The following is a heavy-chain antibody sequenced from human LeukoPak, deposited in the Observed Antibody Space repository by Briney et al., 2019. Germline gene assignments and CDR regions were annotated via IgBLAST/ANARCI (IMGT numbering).Heavy chain of an antibody. CDR2: IYYTGST. D-gene: IGHD2-8*01. CDR3: ARAVLATKSEHWFDS. V-gene: IGHV4-61*01. CDR1: GYSISSGYY. J-gene: IGHJ5*01. Sequence: SETLSLTCTVSGYSISSGYYWGWIRQPPGKGLEWIGYIYYTGSTNYNSSLKSRVTISVDTSKNQFSLNLSSVTAADTAMYYCARAVLATKSEHWFDSWGQGTLVTVSS.